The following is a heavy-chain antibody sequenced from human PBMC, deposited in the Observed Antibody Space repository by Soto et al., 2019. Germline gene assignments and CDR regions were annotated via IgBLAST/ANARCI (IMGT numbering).Heavy chain of an antibody. CDR1: GGTFSSYA. V-gene: IGHV1-69*01. Sequence: QVQLVQSGAEVKKPGSSVKVSCKASGGTFSSYAISWVRQAPGQGLEWMVGIIPIFGTANYAQKFQGRVTITADESTSTAYMELSSLRSEDTAVYYCARDFSSHYYDSSGYYFDYWGQGTLVTVSS. CDR2: IIPIFGTA. D-gene: IGHD3-22*01. J-gene: IGHJ4*02. CDR3: ARDFSSHYYDSSGYYFDY.